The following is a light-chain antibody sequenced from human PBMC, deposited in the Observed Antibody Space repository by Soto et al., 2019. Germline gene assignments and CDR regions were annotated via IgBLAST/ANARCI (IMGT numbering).Light chain of an antibody. CDR2: AAS. J-gene: IGKJ1*01. CDR1: QSISSTY. Sequence: EIVLTQSPGTLSLSPGKRVTLSCRASQSISSTYLAWYQQKPGQAPRLLIYAASSSATGIPVRFSGSGSGTAFTLTISRLEPEDFAVYYCQQYDSPPRTFGQGTKVEVQ. CDR3: QQYDSPPRT. V-gene: IGKV3-20*01.